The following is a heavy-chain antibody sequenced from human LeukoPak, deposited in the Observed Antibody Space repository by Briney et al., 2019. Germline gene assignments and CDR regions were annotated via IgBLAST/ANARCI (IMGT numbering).Heavy chain of an antibody. J-gene: IGHJ6*03. CDR1: GFSISSGYF. CDR2: IYSSGST. CDR3: ARVFDSGSQAYFYYMDV. V-gene: IGHV4-61*01. D-gene: IGHD3-10*01. Sequence: PSETLSLTCTVSGFSISSGYFWSWIRQPPGKGLEWIGYIYSSGSTNYNPSLKSRVTMSVDTSKNQFSLKVSSVTAADTAVYYCARVFDSGSQAYFYYMDVWGKGTTVTISS.